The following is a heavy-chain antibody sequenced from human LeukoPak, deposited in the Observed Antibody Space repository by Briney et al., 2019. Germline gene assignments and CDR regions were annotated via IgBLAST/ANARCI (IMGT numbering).Heavy chain of an antibody. V-gene: IGHV3-66*01. CDR3: TRDSANYHFAY. CDR1: GFAVKDNF. J-gene: IGHJ4*02. CDR2: LYSGGAT. D-gene: IGHD4/OR15-4a*01. Sequence: GGSLRLSCAASGFAVKDNFMSWVRQAPGKGLEWVSVLYSGGATYYADSVKGRFTISRDNSKNTVFLQMNDLRAEDTAFYYCTRDSANYHFAYWGQGALVTVSS.